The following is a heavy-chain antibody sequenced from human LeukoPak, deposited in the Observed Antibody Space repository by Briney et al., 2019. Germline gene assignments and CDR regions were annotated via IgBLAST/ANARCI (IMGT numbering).Heavy chain of an antibody. CDR3: AKAQTPYDILTGFDY. J-gene: IGHJ4*02. CDR1: GFTFSSYA. D-gene: IGHD3-9*01. Sequence: RGGSLRLSCAASGFTFSSYAMSWVRQAPGKGLEWVSAISGSGGSIYYADSVKGRFTISRDNSKNTLYLQMNSLRAEDTAVYYCAKAQTPYDILTGFDYWGQGTLVTVSS. V-gene: IGHV3-23*01. CDR2: ISGSGGSI.